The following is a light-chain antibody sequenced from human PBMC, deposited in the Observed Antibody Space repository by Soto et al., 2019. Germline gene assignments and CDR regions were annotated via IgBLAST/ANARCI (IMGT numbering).Light chain of an antibody. CDR2: GAS. CDR1: QRVSSSY. J-gene: IGKJ3*01. V-gene: IGKV3-20*01. CDR3: QQYGRSPFT. Sequence: EIVLTQSPGTLSLSPGERATLSCRASQRVSSSYLAWYQQNPGQAPRLLIYGASSRATGIPGRFSGSGSGTDFTLTISRLEPEDFAVYYCQQYGRSPFTFGPGTKVDIK.